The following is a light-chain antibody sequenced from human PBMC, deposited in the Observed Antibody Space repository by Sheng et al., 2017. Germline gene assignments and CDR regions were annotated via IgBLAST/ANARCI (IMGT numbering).Light chain of an antibody. Sequence: EIVMTQSPATLSVSPGERATLSCRASQSISSNLAWYQQKPGQAPRLLMYGASTRATGVPARFSGSGSWTEFTLTISSLQSEDFAVYYCQQYNNWPGTFGQGTKVE. V-gene: IGKV3-15*01. CDR2: GAS. CDR3: QQYNNWPGT. J-gene: IGKJ1*01. CDR1: QSISSN.